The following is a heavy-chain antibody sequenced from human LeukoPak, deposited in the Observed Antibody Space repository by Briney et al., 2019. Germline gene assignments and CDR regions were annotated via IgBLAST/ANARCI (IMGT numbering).Heavy chain of an antibody. J-gene: IGHJ4*02. CDR1: GGSISSYY. Sequence: PSETLSLTCTVSGGSISSYYWSWFRQPPGKGLEWIGYIYYSGSTNYNPSLKSRVTISVDTSKNQFSLKLSSVTAADTAVYYCARVGSGFDYWGQGTLVTVSS. CDR2: IYYSGST. V-gene: IGHV4-59*01. D-gene: IGHD3-10*01. CDR3: ARVGSGFDY.